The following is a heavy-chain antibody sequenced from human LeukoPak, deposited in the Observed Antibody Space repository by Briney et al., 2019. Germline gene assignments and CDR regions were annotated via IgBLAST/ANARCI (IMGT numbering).Heavy chain of an antibody. D-gene: IGHD5-12*01. CDR1: GFTFSNAW. V-gene: IGHV3-15*01. J-gene: IGHJ4*02. Sequence: KSGGSLRLSCAASGFTFSNAWMSWVRQAPGKGLEWVGRIKSKTDGGTTDYAAPVKGRFTISRDDSKNTLYLQMNSLRAEDTAVYYCARLVATIIHYFDYWGQGTLVTVSS. CDR2: IKSKTDGGTT. CDR3: ARLVATIIHYFDY.